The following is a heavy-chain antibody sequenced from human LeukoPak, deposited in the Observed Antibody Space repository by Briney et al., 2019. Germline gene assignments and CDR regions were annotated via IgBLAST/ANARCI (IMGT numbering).Heavy chain of an antibody. V-gene: IGHV3-43D*03. CDR3: AKDKGYSYGRGYFDY. CDR2: ISWDGGST. CDR1: GFTFDDYA. Sequence: GGSLGLSCAASGFTFDDYAMHWVRQAPGKGLEWVSLISWDGGSTYYADSVEGRFTISRDNSKNSLYLQMNSLRAEDTALYYCAKDKGYSYGRGYFDYWGQGTLVTVSS. J-gene: IGHJ4*02. D-gene: IGHD5-18*01.